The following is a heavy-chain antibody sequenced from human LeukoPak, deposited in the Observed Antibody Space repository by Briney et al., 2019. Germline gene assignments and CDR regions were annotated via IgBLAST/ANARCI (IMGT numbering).Heavy chain of an antibody. Sequence: SETLSLTCTVSGGSISSYHWNWIRQPPGKGLEWIGYIYYSGSTNYNPSLKSRVTMSVDTSQNQFSLKLSSLTAADTAVYYCARRRGDYGSGELDYWGQGTLVTVSS. CDR2: IYYSGST. V-gene: IGHV4-59*08. CDR3: ARRRGDYGSGELDY. CDR1: GGSISSYH. D-gene: IGHD3-10*01. J-gene: IGHJ4*02.